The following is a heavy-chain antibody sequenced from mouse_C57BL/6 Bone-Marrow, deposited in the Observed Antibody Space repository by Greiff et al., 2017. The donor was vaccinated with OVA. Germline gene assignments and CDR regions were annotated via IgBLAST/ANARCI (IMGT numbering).Heavy chain of an antibody. CDR2: IYPGDGDT. CDR1: GYAFSSSW. CDR3: ERQLRPGGFAY. Sequence: QVQLQQSGPELVKPGASVKISCKASGYAFSSSWMNWVKQRPGKGLEWIGRIYPGDGDTNYNGKFKGKATLTADKSSSTAYMQLSSLTSEDSAVYFCERQLRPGGFAYWGQGTLVTVSA. D-gene: IGHD3-2*02. J-gene: IGHJ3*01. V-gene: IGHV1-82*01.